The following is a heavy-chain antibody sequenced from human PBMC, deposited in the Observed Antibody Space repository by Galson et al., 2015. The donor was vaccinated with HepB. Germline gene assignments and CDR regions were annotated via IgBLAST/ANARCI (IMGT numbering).Heavy chain of an antibody. CDR2: IIPTIGTP. Sequence: SVKVSCKASEGTPSTFAISWVRQAPGQGPEWMGGIIPTIGTPRYTQKYQGKITITADTSTRTTYLELSSLTSEDTAFYYCAIMGLDVDSWGQGTLVTVSS. CDR3: AIMGLDVDS. J-gene: IGHJ5*01. CDR1: EGTPSTFA. V-gene: IGHV1-69*06.